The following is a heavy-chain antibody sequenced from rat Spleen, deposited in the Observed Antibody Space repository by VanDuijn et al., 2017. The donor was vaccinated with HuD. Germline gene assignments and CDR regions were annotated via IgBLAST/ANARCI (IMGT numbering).Heavy chain of an antibody. CDR1: GFTFSDHN. D-gene: IGHD1-6*01. CDR2: ISYDGSST. Sequence: EVQLVESGGGLVQPGRSLKLSCAASGFTFSDHNMAWVCQAPTKGLEWVATISYDGSSTYYRDSVKGRFTISRDNAKSTLYLQMDSLRSEDTATYYCARHGYTTDYLNWFAYWGQGTLVTVSS. V-gene: IGHV5-29*01. J-gene: IGHJ3*01. CDR3: ARHGYTTDYLNWFAY.